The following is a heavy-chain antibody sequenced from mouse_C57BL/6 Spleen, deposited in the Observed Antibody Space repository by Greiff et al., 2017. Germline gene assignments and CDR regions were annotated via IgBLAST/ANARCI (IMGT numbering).Heavy chain of an antibody. Sequence: VQLKESGPELVKPGASVKMSCKASGYTFTDYNMHWVKQSHGKSLEWIGYINPNNGGTSYNQKFKGKATLTVNKSSSTAYMELRSLTSEDSAVYYCARDYGSSLGYAMDYWGQGTSVTVSS. V-gene: IGHV1-22*01. CDR3: ARDYGSSLGYAMDY. D-gene: IGHD1-1*01. CDR2: INPNNGGT. J-gene: IGHJ4*01. CDR1: GYTFTDYN.